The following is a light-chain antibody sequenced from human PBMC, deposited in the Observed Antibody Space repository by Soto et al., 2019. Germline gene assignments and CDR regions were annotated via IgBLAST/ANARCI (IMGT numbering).Light chain of an antibody. Sequence: EIVLTQSPGTLSLSPGERATLSCRASQSVSSSYLAWYQQKPGQAPRLRIYGASSRATGIPDRFSGSGSGTDFTLTISRLEPEDFAVYYCQQYCSSLFTFGPGTKVDIK. CDR1: QSVSSSY. CDR3: QQYCSSLFT. CDR2: GAS. V-gene: IGKV3-20*01. J-gene: IGKJ3*01.